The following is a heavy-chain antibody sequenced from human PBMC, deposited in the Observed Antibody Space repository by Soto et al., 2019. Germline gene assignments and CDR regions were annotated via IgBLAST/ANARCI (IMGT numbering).Heavy chain of an antibody. CDR1: GGSFSGYY. CDR2: INHSGST. Sequence: QVQLQQWGAGLLKPSETLSLTCAVYGGSFSGYYWSWIRQPPGKGLEWIGEINHSGSTNYNPSLKSRVTISVDTSKNQFSLKLSSVTAADTAVYYCARGTKPIFGVVIIPVYFDYWGQGTLVTVSS. J-gene: IGHJ4*02. D-gene: IGHD3-3*01. V-gene: IGHV4-34*01. CDR3: ARGTKPIFGVVIIPVYFDY.